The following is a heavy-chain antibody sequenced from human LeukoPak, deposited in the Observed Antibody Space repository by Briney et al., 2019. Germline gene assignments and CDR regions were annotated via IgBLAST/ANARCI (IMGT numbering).Heavy chain of an antibody. CDR2: INWNGGST. Sequence: PGGSRRLSCAASGFTFDDYGMSWVRQAPGKGLEWVSGINWNGGSTGYADSVKGRFTISRNNAKNSLYLQMNSLRAEDTALYYCARGHCTSTSCYGVAAFDIWGQGTMVTVSS. J-gene: IGHJ3*02. CDR1: GFTFDDYG. V-gene: IGHV3-20*04. D-gene: IGHD2-2*01. CDR3: ARGHCTSTSCYGVAAFDI.